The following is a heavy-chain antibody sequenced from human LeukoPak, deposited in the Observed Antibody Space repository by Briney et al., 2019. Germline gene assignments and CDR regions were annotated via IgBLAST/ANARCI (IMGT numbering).Heavy chain of an antibody. Sequence: ASVKVSCKASGYTFTSYGISWVRQAPGQGLEWMGWISAYNGNTSYAQKLQGRVTMTTDTSTSTAYMELRSLRSDDTAVYYCASGSSDKGYYYGMDVWGQGTTVTVSS. CDR1: GYTFTSYG. CDR3: ASGSSDKGYYYGMDV. J-gene: IGHJ6*02. D-gene: IGHD1-26*01. CDR2: ISAYNGNT. V-gene: IGHV1-18*01.